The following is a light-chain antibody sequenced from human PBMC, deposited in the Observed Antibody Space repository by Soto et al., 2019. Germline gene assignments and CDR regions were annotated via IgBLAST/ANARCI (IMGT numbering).Light chain of an antibody. Sequence: IQLTQSPSSLSASVGDRVSITCRASQDIQTYLAWYQQKRGEAPKLLISGTFTLQSWVPSRFNGSGSGTDFTLTISRLQPEDFATYYCQHLNNYPPFTFGPGT. CDR3: QHLNNYPPFT. CDR2: GTF. J-gene: IGKJ3*01. CDR1: QDIQTY. V-gene: IGKV1-9*01.